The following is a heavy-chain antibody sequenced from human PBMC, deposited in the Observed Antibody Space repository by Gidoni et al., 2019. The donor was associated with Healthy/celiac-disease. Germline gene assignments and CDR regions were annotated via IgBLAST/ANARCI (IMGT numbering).Heavy chain of an antibody. D-gene: IGHD1-1*01. J-gene: IGHJ6*02. Sequence: EVQLVESGGGLVQPGGSLRLSCAASGFTFSSYGMSWVRQAPGKGLEWVANIKQDGSEKYYVDSVKGRFTISRDNANNSLYLQMNSLRAEDTAVYYCARDWKLTGGRIIPYYYGMDVWGQGTTVTVSS. V-gene: IGHV3-7*01. CDR2: IKQDGSEK. CDR1: GFTFSSYG. CDR3: ARDWKLTGGRIIPYYYGMDV.